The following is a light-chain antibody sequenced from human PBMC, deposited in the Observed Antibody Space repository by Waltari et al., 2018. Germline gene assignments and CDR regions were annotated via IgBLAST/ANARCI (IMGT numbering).Light chain of an antibody. V-gene: IGKV1-12*01. Sequence: DIQMTQFPSSVSASVGDRVTITCRASQDISRWLAWYQQKPGKAPKCLIYAASNLQSGVPSRFSGTGSGTDFTLTISSLQPEDFATYYCQQANSFPLTFGGGTKVEIK. CDR3: QQANSFPLT. CDR2: AAS. CDR1: QDISRW. J-gene: IGKJ4*01.